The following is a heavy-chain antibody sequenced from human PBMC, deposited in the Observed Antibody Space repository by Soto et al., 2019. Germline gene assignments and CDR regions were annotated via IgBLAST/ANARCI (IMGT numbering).Heavy chain of an antibody. Sequence: QVQLQESGPGRVKPSQTLSLTCTVSGGSISSGDYYWSWIRQPPGKVLEWIGYIYYSGTTYYNPSLKSRVTISVDTSKNQFSLKLSSVTAADTAVYYCARDGGWPSYYYYYGMDVWGQGTTVTVSS. CDR3: ARDGGWPSYYYYYGMDV. CDR2: IYYSGTT. J-gene: IGHJ6*02. CDR1: GGSISSGDYY. V-gene: IGHV4-30-4*01. D-gene: IGHD3-16*01.